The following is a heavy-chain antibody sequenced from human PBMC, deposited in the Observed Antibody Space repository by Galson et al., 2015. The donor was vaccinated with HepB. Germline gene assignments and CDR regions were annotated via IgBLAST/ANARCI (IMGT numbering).Heavy chain of an antibody. CDR3: ARAGPYVVVTAMNYFDY. V-gene: IGHV3-48*01. D-gene: IGHD2-21*02. CDR2: ISSSSSTI. J-gene: IGHJ4*02. Sequence: SLRLSCAASGFTFSSYSMNWVRQAPGKGLEWVSYISSSSSTIYYADSVKGRFTISRDNAKNSLYLQMNSLRAEDTAVYYCARAGPYVVVTAMNYFDYWGQGTLVTVSS. CDR1: GFTFSSYS.